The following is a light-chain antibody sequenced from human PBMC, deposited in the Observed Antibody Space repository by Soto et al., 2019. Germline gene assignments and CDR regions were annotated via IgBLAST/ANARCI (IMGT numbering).Light chain of an antibody. Sequence: QSALTQPASLSGSPGQSITISCTGTSSDIGAYDYVSWFQQHPGKAPKLMISEVNNRPSGVSNRFSGSKSGNTAYLTISGLQVEDEGDYYCSSYISSSAPYVFGTGTKVTVL. V-gene: IGLV2-14*01. CDR1: SSDIGAYDY. CDR2: EVN. J-gene: IGLJ1*01. CDR3: SSYISSSAPYV.